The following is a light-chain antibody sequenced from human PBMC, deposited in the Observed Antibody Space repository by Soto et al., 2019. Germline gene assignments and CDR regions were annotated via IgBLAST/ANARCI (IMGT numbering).Light chain of an antibody. CDR1: SSDVGGYNY. Sequence: QPASVSGSPGQSITISCTGTSSDVGGYNYVSWYQQYPGKAPKLMIYDVSNRPSGVSNRFSGSKSGNTASLTISGLQAEDEADYYCSSYTISNTLVFGSGTKLTVL. J-gene: IGLJ1*01. CDR3: SSYTISNTLV. CDR2: DVS. V-gene: IGLV2-14*01.